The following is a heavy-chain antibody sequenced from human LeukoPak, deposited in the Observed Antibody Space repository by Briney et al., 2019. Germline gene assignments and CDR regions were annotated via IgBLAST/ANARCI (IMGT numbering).Heavy chain of an antibody. CDR3: ASLRVAYYYDSSAIDY. CDR2: INHSGST. CDR1: GGSFSGYY. Sequence: SETLSLTCAVYGGSFSGYYWSWIRQPPGKGLEWIGEINHSGSTNYNPSLKSRVTISVDTSKNQFSLKLSSVTAADTAVYYCASLRVAYYYDSSAIDYWGQGTLVTVSS. D-gene: IGHD3-22*01. J-gene: IGHJ4*02. V-gene: IGHV4-34*01.